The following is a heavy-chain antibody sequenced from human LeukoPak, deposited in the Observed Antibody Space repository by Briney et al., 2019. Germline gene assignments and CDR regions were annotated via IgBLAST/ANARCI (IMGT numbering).Heavy chain of an antibody. CDR2: IIPIFGTA. J-gene: IGHJ4*02. CDR3: ARSPTSGSYYAYFDY. Sequence: SVKVSCKASGCTFSSYAISWVRQAPGQGLEWMGGIIPIFGTANYAQKFQGRVTITADETTNTDYMELSSLRSEDTAVYYCARSPTSGSYYAYFDYWGEGTLVTVSS. D-gene: IGHD3-10*01. CDR1: GCTFSSYA. V-gene: IGHV1-69*13.